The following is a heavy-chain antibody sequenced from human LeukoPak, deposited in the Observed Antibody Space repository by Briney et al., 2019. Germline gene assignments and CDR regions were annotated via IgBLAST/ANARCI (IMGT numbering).Heavy chain of an antibody. Sequence: SETLSLTCAVYGGSFSGYYWSWIRQPPGKGLEWIGEINHSGSTYYNPSLKSRVTISVDTSKNQFSLKLSSVTAADTAVYYCARHSVTIFGVVIAHNWFDPWGQGTLVTVSS. V-gene: IGHV4-34*01. CDR1: GGSFSGYY. CDR3: ARHSVTIFGVVIAHNWFDP. D-gene: IGHD3-3*01. CDR2: INHSGST. J-gene: IGHJ5*02.